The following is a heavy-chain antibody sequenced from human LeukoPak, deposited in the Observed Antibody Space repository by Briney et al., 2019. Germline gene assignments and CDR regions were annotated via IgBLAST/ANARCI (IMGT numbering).Heavy chain of an antibody. D-gene: IGHD1-26*01. Sequence: ASVKVSCKASGYNFFSYGITWVRQPPGQGLEWMGWDSAYADNTDYVKKFQGRVTITTDTSTSTAYMELRSLRSDDTAVHYCARDCIGCHGFDSWGQGTLVTVSS. CDR1: GYNFFSYG. CDR3: ARDCIGCHGFDS. V-gene: IGHV1-18*01. CDR2: DSAYADNT. J-gene: IGHJ4*02.